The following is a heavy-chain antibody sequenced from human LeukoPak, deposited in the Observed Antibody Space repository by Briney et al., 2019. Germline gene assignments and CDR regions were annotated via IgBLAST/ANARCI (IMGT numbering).Heavy chain of an antibody. Sequence: GGSLRLSCAASGFTVSSNYMSWVRQAPGKGLEWVSVIYSGDSTYYADSVKGRFTIYRDNSKNTLYLQMNSLRAEDTAVYYCAREGAAAAAYYWGQGTLVTVSS. D-gene: IGHD2-2*01. CDR2: IYSGDST. V-gene: IGHV3-53*01. CDR3: AREGAAAAAYY. CDR1: GFTVSSNY. J-gene: IGHJ4*02.